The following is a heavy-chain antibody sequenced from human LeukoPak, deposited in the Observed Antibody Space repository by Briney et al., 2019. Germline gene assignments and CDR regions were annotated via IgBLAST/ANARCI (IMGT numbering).Heavy chain of an antibody. CDR3: ARISKVYCSSISYLCYNWFDP. J-gene: IGHJ5*02. V-gene: IGHV4-38-2*01. CDR1: VYSISRGYY. CDR2: FYQSGST. Sequence: SESPSLTCVLSVYSISRGYYWGWIRQPPGKGLGWIGRFYQSGSTYYHPCLKSRVTISIDTSKNQLSLKLSTVTAADTAVYYCARISKVYCSSISYLCYNWFDPWGQGTLVTVSS. D-gene: IGHD2-2*01.